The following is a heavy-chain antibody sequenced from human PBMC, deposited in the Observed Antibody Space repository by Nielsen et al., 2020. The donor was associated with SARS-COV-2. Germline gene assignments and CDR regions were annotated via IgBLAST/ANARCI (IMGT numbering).Heavy chain of an antibody. V-gene: IGHV3-23*01. CDR2: IIGSGGRT. CDR1: GFMFTTYA. Sequence: GESLKISCAASGFMFTTYAMSWVRQAPGKGLEWVSGIIGSGGRTHYADSVKGRFTISRDNAKNSLYLQMNSLRAEDTAVYYCARDWSSGSGSSYYYYGMDVWGQGTTVTVSS. CDR3: ARDWSSGSGSSYYYYGMDV. J-gene: IGHJ6*02. D-gene: IGHD3-10*01.